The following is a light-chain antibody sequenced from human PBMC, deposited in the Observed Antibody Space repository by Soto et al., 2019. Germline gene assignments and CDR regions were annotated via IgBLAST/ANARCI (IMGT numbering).Light chain of an antibody. CDR1: QSISSW. CDR2: KAS. J-gene: IGKJ2*01. Sequence: DIQMTQSPSTLSAFVGDRVTITCRASQSISSWLAWYQQKPGTAPKLLIYKASSLQSGVPSRFSGSGSGTEFTLTISSLQPDDFATYYCQQYSSYPYTFGQGTKLEIK. CDR3: QQYSSYPYT. V-gene: IGKV1-5*03.